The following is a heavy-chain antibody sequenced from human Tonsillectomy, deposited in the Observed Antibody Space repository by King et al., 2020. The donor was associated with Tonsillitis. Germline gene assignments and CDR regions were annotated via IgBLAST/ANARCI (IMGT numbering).Heavy chain of an antibody. J-gene: IGHJ4*02. CDR3: ARDPYYYDSSGERYFDF. CDR1: GVTFSSYW. Sequence: EVQLVESGGGLVQPGGSLRLSCADSGVTFSSYWMNWVGQAPGKGLVWVSRINSDGSSTTYAGSSKGRFTISRDNAKNTLYLQMNRLRAEDTAVYYCARDPYYYDSSGERYFDFWGQGALVTVSS. CDR2: INSDGSST. D-gene: IGHD3-22*01. V-gene: IGHV3-74*01.